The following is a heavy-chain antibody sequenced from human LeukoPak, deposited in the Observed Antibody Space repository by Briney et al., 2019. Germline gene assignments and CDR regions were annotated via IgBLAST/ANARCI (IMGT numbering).Heavy chain of an antibody. CDR1: GGSISSSSYY. CDR3: ARPLRHDAFDI. D-gene: IGHD4-17*01. J-gene: IGHJ3*02. Sequence: SETLSLTCTVSGGSISSSSYYWGWIRQPPRKGLEWIGSIHYSGSTYYNPSLKSRVTISVDTSKNQFSLKLSSVTAADTAVYYCARPLRHDAFDIWGQGTMVTVSS. CDR2: IHYSGST. V-gene: IGHV4-39*01.